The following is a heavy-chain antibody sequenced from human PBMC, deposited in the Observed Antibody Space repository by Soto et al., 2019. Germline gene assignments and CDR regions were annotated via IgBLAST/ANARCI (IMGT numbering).Heavy chain of an antibody. CDR2: ISGSGDYT. J-gene: IGHJ4*02. CDR1: GFTFSNYA. CDR3: AKDGYCTATSCFAGGEFDY. Sequence: ALRLSCAASGFTFSNYAMSWVRQAPGKGLEWISAISGSGDYTYYEDSVKGRFTVSRDNSKSTLYLQMNSLRAEDSATYYCAKDGYCTATSCFAGGEFDYWGQGTQVTVSS. D-gene: IGHD2-2*01. V-gene: IGHV3-23*01.